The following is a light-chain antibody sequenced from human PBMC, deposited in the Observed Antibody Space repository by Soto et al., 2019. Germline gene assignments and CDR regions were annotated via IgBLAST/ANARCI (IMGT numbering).Light chain of an antibody. CDR3: GAWDGGLSAFV. CDR1: SSNIGNSF. Sequence: QSVLTQPPSVSAAPGRTVTISCSGGSSNIGNSFVSWYQQLPGTAPRLLIYDNNERPSGIPDRFSGSKSGTSATLGITGLQTGDEADYYCGAWDGGLSAFVFGTGTKLTVL. J-gene: IGLJ1*01. CDR2: DNN. V-gene: IGLV1-51*01.